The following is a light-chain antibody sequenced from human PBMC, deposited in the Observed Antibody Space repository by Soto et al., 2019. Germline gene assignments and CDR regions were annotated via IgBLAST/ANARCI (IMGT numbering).Light chain of an antibody. CDR2: DAS. J-gene: IGKJ2*01. CDR1: QDIGNY. V-gene: IGKV1-33*01. Sequence: DIQMTQSPSSLSASVGDRVTIACQANQDIGNYLNWYQQKPGKAPRLLIYDASNLEIGVPSRFSGSGSGTDSTFTISNLQPEDIGTYYCQQYDTVPPYTFGQGTKVDIK. CDR3: QQYDTVPPYT.